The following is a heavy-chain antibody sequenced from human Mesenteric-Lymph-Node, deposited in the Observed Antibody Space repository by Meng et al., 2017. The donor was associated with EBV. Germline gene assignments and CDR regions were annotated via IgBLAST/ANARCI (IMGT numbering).Heavy chain of an antibody. Sequence: QVQLVQSGAEVKKPGSSVMVSCKSSGGTFSNSAFSWVRQAPGQGLELVGAIVPNVGTGRYSQKFQGRVTITADRSTNTVYIEVSSLTSEDTAVYYCAMSRAGHWNLLDNWGQGTLVTVSS. V-gene: IGHV1-69*06. CDR2: IVPNVGTG. CDR3: AMSRAGHWNLLDN. CDR1: GGTFSNSA. D-gene: IGHD1-1*01. J-gene: IGHJ4*02.